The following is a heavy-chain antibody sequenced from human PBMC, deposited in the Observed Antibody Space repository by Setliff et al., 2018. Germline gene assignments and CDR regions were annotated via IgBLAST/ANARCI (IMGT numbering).Heavy chain of an antibody. CDR2: INWNGGST. CDR3: ARSYGSGSYHYYYGTDV. V-gene: IGHV3-20*04. J-gene: IGHJ6*02. Sequence: PGGSLRLSCAASGFTFDDYGMSWVRQAPGKGLEWVSGINWNGGSTGYADSVKGRFTISRDNAKNSLYLQMNSLRAEDTALYYCARSYGSGSYHYYYGTDVWGQGTTVTVSS. CDR1: GFTFDDYG. D-gene: IGHD3-10*01.